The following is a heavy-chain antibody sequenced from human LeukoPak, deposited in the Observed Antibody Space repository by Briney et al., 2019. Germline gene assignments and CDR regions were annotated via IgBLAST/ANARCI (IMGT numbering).Heavy chain of an antibody. CDR3: AREALRYSSGWYDY. Sequence: PGGSLRLSCAASRFTFSDYYMSWIRQAPGKGLEWVSYISSSGSTIYYADSVKGRFTISRDNAKNSLYLQMNSLRAEDTAVYYCAREALRYSSGWYDYWGQGTLVTVSS. D-gene: IGHD6-19*01. CDR2: ISSSGSTI. J-gene: IGHJ4*02. V-gene: IGHV3-11*01. CDR1: RFTFSDYY.